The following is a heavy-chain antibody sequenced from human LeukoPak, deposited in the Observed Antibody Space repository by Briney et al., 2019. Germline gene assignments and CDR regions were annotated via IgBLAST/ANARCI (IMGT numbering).Heavy chain of an antibody. CDR1: GFTFSLYW. CDR2: IKQDGSEE. D-gene: IGHD3-22*01. CDR3: AKDALYYDSSGYYFDY. V-gene: IGHV3-7*01. J-gene: IGHJ4*02. Sequence: GGSLRLSCVVSGFTFSLYWMNWVRQAPGKGLEWVANIKQDGSEEYYVDSVKGRFTISRDNAKNSLYLQMNSLRAEDTAVYYCAKDALYYDSSGYYFDYWGQGTLVTVSS.